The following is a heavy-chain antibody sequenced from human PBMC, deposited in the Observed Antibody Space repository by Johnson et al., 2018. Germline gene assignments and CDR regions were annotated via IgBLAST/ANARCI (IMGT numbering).Heavy chain of an antibody. Sequence: VQLVQSGGGLVQPGGSLRLSCAVSGFTFSSYDMHWVRQATGKGLEWVSAIGTAGDTYYPGSVKGRFTISRENAKNSLYLQMNRLRAGDTAGYYCARAGAGAFDIWGPGTMVTVSS. V-gene: IGHV3-13*01. CDR2: IGTAGDT. D-gene: IGHD6-19*01. J-gene: IGHJ3*02. CDR3: ARAGAGAFDI. CDR1: GFTFSSYD.